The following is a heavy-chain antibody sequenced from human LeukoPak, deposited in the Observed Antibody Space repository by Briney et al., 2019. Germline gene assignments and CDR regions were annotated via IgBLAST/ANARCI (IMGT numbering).Heavy chain of an antibody. V-gene: IGHV7-4-1*02. Sequence: ASVKVSCKASGYTFTSYAMNWVRHAPGQGREWMGWINTNTGNPTYAQGFTGRFVFSSDTSVSTAYLQISSLKTEDTAVYYCARDGDSSSWYSYYYYMGVWGKGTTVTVSS. CDR1: GYTFTSYA. D-gene: IGHD6-13*01. CDR2: INTNTGNP. J-gene: IGHJ6*03. CDR3: ARDGDSSSWYSYYYYMGV.